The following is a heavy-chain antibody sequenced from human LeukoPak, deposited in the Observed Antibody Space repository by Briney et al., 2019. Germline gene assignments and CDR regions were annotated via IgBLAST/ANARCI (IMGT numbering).Heavy chain of an antibody. CDR3: ARNYYDSNGYYYLDY. J-gene: IGHJ4*02. D-gene: IGHD3-22*01. V-gene: IGHV5-51*01. CDR2: IYPGDSDT. CDR1: GYSITSYW. Sequence: GESLKISCKGSGYSITSYWIGWVRQMPGKGLEWMAIIYPGDSDTTYSPSFQGQVIISVDKSISTAYLQWSSLKASDTAMYYCARNYYDSNGYYYLDYWGQGTLVTVSS.